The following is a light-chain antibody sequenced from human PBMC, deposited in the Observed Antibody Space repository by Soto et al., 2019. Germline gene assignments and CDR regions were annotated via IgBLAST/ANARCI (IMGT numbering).Light chain of an antibody. V-gene: IGKV1-9*01. J-gene: IGKJ4*01. Sequence: IQLTQAPSSLSASVGDRVTITCRASQDISSFLAWYQQKPGKAPKLLIFAASTLQSGVPSRFSGSGSGTDFPLTISSLQPEDFATYYCQQTESYPSTFGGGTKLEIK. CDR2: AAS. CDR3: QQTESYPST. CDR1: QDISSF.